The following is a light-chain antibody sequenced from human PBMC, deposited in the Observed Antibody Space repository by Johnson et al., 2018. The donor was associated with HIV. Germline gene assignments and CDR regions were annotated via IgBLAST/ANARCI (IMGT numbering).Light chain of an antibody. V-gene: IGLV1-51*01. CDR1: SSNIGNNY. CDR2: DNN. J-gene: IGLJ1*01. CDR3: GTWDSSLSAYV. Sequence: QSVLTQAPSVSAAPGQKVTISCSGSSSNIGNNYVSWYQQLPGTAPKLLIYDNNKRPSGIPDRFSGSKSGTSATLGITGLQTGDEAYYYCGTWDSSLSAYVFGTGTKVTVL.